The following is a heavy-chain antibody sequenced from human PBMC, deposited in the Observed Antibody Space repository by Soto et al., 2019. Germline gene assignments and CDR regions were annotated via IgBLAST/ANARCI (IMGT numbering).Heavy chain of an antibody. J-gene: IGHJ6*02. V-gene: IGHV1-18*01. Sequence: QVQLVQSGAEVKKPGASVKVSCKASGYTFTSYGISWVRQAPGQGLEWMGWISAYNGNTNYAQKLQGRVTMTTHTSTRPAYMERRSLRTDDTAVDYCARGWDIARDGMDVCVQGTTGTVS. D-gene: IGHD2-15*01. CDR2: ISAYNGNT. CDR1: GYTFTSYG. CDR3: ARGWDIARDGMDV.